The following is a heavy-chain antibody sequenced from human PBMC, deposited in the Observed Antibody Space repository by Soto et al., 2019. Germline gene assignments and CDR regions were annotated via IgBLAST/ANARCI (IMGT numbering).Heavy chain of an antibody. CDR2: IYYSGIT. CDR3: ARHGSN. J-gene: IGHJ4*02. Sequence: SLTCTVSGVSISNSSYYWGWIRRPPGKGLEWIGTIYYSGITYYNPSLKSRVTISVDTSKNQFSLKLTSVTAADTAVYYCARHGSNWGQGTLVTVSS. CDR1: GVSISNSSYY. V-gene: IGHV4-39*01.